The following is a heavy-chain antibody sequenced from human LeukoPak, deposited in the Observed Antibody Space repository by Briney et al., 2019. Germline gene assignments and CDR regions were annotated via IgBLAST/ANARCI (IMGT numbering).Heavy chain of an antibody. Sequence: PSETLSLTCTVPGDSVTSYYWSWIRQTPGKGLEWIGYISYNGRTDYGPSLKSRVTMSLDTSKNQFSLKLSSVTAADTGVYYCARDRGFTMLSYMDVWGKGTTVTVSS. J-gene: IGHJ6*03. CDR3: ARDRGFTMLSYMDV. CDR2: ISYNGRT. CDR1: GDSVTSYY. V-gene: IGHV4-59*02. D-gene: IGHD3-10*02.